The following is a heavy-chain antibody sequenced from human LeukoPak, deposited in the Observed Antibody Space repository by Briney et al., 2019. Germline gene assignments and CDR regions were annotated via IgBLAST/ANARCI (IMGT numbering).Heavy chain of an antibody. D-gene: IGHD2-2*01. CDR1: GYTFSNYW. CDR3: ARLSTSDWQRYDH. V-gene: IGHV5-51*01. J-gene: IGHJ4*02. CDR2: IYPGDSDS. Sequence: GESLKISCKTSGYTFSNYWIAWVRQMPGKGLQWMGTIYPGDSDSRYSPSFQGQATISADKAITTAYLQWGSLKASDTAIYYCARLSTSDWQRYDHWGQGTLVTVSS.